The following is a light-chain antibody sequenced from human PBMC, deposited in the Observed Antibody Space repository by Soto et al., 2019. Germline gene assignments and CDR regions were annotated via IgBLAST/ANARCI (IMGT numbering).Light chain of an antibody. J-gene: IGLJ3*02. CDR3: SSYTTLNSDVV. V-gene: IGLV2-14*03. CDR1: SSDIGAYNY. Sequence: QSALTQPASVSGSPGQSITFSCTGTSSDIGAYNYVSWYQHPPGKAPKLLIYDDTDRPSGVSDRFSGSKSGTTSSLTISGHPAEDEDYYFRSSYTTLNSDVVFGGGTQLTVL. CDR2: DDT.